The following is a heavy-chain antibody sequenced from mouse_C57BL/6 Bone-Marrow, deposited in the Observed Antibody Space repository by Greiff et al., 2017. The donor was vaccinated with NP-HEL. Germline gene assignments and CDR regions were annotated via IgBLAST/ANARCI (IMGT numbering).Heavy chain of an antibody. V-gene: IGHV5-4*01. J-gene: IGHJ3*01. CDR1: GFTFSSYA. Sequence: VQLQQSGGGLVKPGGSLKLSCAASGFTFSSYAMSWVRQTPEKRLEWVATISDGGSYTYYPDNVKGRFTISRDNAKNNLYLQMSHLKSEDTAMYYCARDLRLAYWGQGTLVTVSA. CDR3: ARDLRLAY. D-gene: IGHD6-1*01. CDR2: ISDGGSYT.